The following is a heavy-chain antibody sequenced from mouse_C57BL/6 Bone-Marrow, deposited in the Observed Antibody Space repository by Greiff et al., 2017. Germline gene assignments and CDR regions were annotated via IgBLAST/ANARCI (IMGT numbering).Heavy chain of an antibody. CDR2: INPYNGGT. CDR1: GYTFTDYY. Sequence: SGPVLVKPGASVKMSCKASGYTFTDYYMNWVKQSHGKSLEWIGVINPYNGGTSYNQKFKGKATLTVDKSSSTAYMELNSLTSEDSAVYYCASLGYYDAMDYWGQGTSVTVSS. J-gene: IGHJ4*01. V-gene: IGHV1-19*01. D-gene: IGHD2-2*01. CDR3: ASLGYYDAMDY.